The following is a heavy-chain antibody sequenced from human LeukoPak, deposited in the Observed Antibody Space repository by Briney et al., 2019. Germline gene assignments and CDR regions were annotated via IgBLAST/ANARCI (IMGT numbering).Heavy chain of an antibody. V-gene: IGHV1-2*02. J-gene: IGHJ4*02. CDR2: INPNSGGT. D-gene: IGHD3-9*01. Sequence: ASVKVSCKASGYTFTGYYMHWVRQAPGQGLEWMGWINPNSGGTNYAQKFQGRVTMTRDTSISTAYMELSRLRSDDTAVYYCAREDDILTGYLDYCGQGTLVTVSS. CDR3: AREDDILTGYLDY. CDR1: GYTFTGYY.